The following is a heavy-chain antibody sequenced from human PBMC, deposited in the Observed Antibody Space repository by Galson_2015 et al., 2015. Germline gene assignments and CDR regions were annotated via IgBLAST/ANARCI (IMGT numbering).Heavy chain of an antibody. CDR3: AKGVAGGGLDY. D-gene: IGHD3-16*01. J-gene: IGHJ4*02. Sequence: SLRLSCAASGFTFSSYEMNWVRQAPGKGLEWVSTISGSGGTTYYADSVKGRFTISRDNSKNTPYLQMDSLRAEDSALYYCAKGVAGGGLDYWGQGTLVTVSS. CDR2: ISGSGGTT. CDR1: GFTFSSYE. V-gene: IGHV3-23*01.